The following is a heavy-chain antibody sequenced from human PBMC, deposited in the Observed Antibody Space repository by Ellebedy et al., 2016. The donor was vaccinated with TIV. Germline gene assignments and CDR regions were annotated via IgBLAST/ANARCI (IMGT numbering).Heavy chain of an antibody. J-gene: IGHJ5*02. CDR3: ARDRTFCSDDVCQGWFDP. D-gene: IGHD3-3*01. Sequence: GESLKISXEASGFPFDHFALSWVRQAPGKDLEWISAITGSGSGTYYVDSVKGRFTVSRDNAKSTVYLQIDNLRADDAATYYCARDRTFCSDDVCQGWFDPWGQGTLVTVSS. CDR2: ITGSGSGT. V-gene: IGHV3-23*01. CDR1: GFPFDHFA.